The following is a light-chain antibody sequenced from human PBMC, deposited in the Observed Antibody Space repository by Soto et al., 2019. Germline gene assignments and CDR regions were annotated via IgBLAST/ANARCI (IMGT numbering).Light chain of an antibody. CDR3: AAWDDSLGAVL. CDR1: SSDIGAYDY. J-gene: IGLJ2*01. CDR2: EVN. V-gene: IGLV2-14*01. Sequence: QSALTQPASLSGSPGQSITISCTGTSSDIGAYDYVSWFQQHPGKAPKLMISEVNNRPSGVSNRFSGSKSGNTAYLTISGLQVEDEADYYCAAWDDSLGAVLFGGGTKLTVL.